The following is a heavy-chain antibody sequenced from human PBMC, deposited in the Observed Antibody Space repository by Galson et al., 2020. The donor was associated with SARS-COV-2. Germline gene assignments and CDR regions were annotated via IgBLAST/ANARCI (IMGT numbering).Heavy chain of an antibody. CDR1: GFTFDDYA. V-gene: IGHV3-9*01. Sequence: GGSLRLSCAASGFTFDDYAMHWVRQAPGKGLEWVSGISWNSGSIGYADSVKGRFTISRDNAKNSLYLQMNSLRAEDTALYYCAKDMWPYCSRLFDYWGQGTLVTVSS. CDR2: ISWNSGSI. CDR3: AKDMWPYCSRLFDY. J-gene: IGHJ4*02. D-gene: IGHD2-15*01.